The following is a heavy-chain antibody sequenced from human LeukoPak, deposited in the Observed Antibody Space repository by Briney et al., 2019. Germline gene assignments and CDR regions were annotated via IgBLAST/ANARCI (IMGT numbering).Heavy chain of an antibody. V-gene: IGHV3-15*01. J-gene: IGHJ4*02. CDR2: IQSKTDGGTI. D-gene: IGHD2/OR15-2a*01. Sequence: GGSLRLSCAASGFILSNAWMTWVRQAPGKGLEWVGRIQSKTDGGTIEYAAPVKGRFTISRDDSKNTLYLQMNSLRTEDTAVYYCSTDEGNSTNFYLFNYWGQGTLVTVSS. CDR3: STDEGNSTNFYLFNY. CDR1: GFILSNAW.